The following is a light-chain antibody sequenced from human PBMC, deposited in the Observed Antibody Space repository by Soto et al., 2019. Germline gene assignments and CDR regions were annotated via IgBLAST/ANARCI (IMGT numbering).Light chain of an antibody. CDR3: QQYESSPIT. CDR2: GTS. J-gene: IGKJ5*01. Sequence: EIVLTQSPGILSLSPGEGATLSCRASQSLSNFFLAWYQQKPCQAPRLLIYGTSIRATGIPDRFSGSGSETDFTLTVNRLEPEDFAVYYCQQYESSPITFGQGTRLEIK. V-gene: IGKV3-20*01. CDR1: QSLSNFF.